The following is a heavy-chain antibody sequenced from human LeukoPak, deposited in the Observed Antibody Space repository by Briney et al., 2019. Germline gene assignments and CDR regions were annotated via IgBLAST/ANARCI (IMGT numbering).Heavy chain of an antibody. V-gene: IGHV3-23*01. CDR3: AKVQHADFNMNFDS. CDR2: ISASDDRT. J-gene: IGHJ4*02. Sequence: GGSLRLSSAASGFTFSSYVMNWLRQAPGEGLEWVSSISASDDRTFYADSVKGRFTISRDNSKNTVYLQMSSLRAGDTAVYYCAKVQHADFNMNFDSWGQGTLVTVSS. CDR1: GFTFSSYV. D-gene: IGHD2-21*01.